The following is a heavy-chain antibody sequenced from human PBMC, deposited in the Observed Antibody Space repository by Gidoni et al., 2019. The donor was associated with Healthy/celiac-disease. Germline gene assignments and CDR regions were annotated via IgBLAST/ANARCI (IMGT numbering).Heavy chain of an antibody. CDR3: TTDFVVVGYYFDY. D-gene: IGHD2-21*01. J-gene: IGHJ4*02. Sequence: EVQLVESGGGLVKPGGSLRLSCAASGFTFSNAWMSWVRQAPGKGLEWVGRIKSKTDGGTTDYAAPVKGRFTISRDDSKNTLYLQMNSLKTEDTAVYYCTTDFVVVGYYFDYWGQGTLVTVSS. CDR1: GFTFSNAW. V-gene: IGHV3-15*01. CDR2: IKSKTDGGTT.